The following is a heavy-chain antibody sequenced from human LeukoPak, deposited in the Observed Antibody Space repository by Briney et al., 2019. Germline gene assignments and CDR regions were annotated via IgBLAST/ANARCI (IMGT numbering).Heavy chain of an antibody. D-gene: IGHD1-1*01. CDR2: IYTSGNT. Sequence: SHTLSLTCTVSGGSMTSCYWNWIRQPAGKGLQWIGRIYTSGNTNYNPSLKSRVTMSLDTSKNQFSLKLTSVIAADTAVYYCARSWNWNAPFDFWGQGTLVTVSS. J-gene: IGHJ4*02. CDR1: GGSMTSCY. CDR3: ARSWNWNAPFDF. V-gene: IGHV4-4*07.